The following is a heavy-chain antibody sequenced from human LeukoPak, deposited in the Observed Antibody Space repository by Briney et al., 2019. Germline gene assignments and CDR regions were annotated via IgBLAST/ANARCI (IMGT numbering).Heavy chain of an antibody. Sequence: SETLSLTCTVSGGSISSYYWSWIRQPPGKGLEWIGYIYYSGSTNYNPSLKSRVTISVDTSKNQFSLKPSSVTAADTAVYYCARGLRDGAFDYWGQGTLVTVSS. J-gene: IGHJ4*02. V-gene: IGHV4-59*01. CDR2: IYYSGST. CDR3: ARGLRDGAFDY. D-gene: IGHD3-10*01. CDR1: GGSISSYY.